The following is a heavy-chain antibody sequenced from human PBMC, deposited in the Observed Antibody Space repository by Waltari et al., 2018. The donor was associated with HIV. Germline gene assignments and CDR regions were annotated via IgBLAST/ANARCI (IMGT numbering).Heavy chain of an antibody. D-gene: IGHD2-8*01. V-gene: IGHV3-21*04. Sequence: EVHLVESGGGLVKPGVSLRLSCAASGFRFSVYSMTWVRQAPGKGLEWVSTIDSGSSYIDYADSVRGRFTISRDNAKNSLFLQMDSLRAEDTAFYYCARFDGGNSEVYHWGQGTLVTVSS. CDR3: ARFDGGNSEVYH. J-gene: IGHJ4*02. CDR2: IDSGSSYI. CDR1: GFRFSVYS.